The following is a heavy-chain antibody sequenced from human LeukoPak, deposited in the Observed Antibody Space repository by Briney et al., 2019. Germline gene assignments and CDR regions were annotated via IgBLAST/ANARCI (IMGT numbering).Heavy chain of an antibody. V-gene: IGHV3-30*04. J-gene: IGHJ5*02. Sequence: PGGSLRLSCAASGFTFSTYAMHWVRQAPGKGLEWGTFISYNGGYEYYADSVRGRFTISRDNSKNKLYLQMNSLRVEDTAVYYCAREYYRFGEPGTRWFDPWGQGTLVTVSS. CDR3: AREYYRFGEPGTRWFDP. D-gene: IGHD3-10*01. CDR1: GFTFSTYA. CDR2: ISYNGGYE.